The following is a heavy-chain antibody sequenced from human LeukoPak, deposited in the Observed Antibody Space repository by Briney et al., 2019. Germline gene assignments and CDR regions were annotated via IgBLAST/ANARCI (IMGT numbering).Heavy chain of an antibody. D-gene: IGHD6-13*01. CDR1: GLTFINFG. Sequence: GGSLRLSCAASGLTFINFGMTWVRQAPGKGLEWVSAISGSAVITFYADSVKGRFTISRDNSKNSLYLQMNSLRAEDTAVYYCARGGESFLGIAAAGRFDYWGQGTLVTVSS. V-gene: IGHV3-23*01. CDR2: ISGSAVIT. CDR3: ARGGESFLGIAAAGRFDY. J-gene: IGHJ4*02.